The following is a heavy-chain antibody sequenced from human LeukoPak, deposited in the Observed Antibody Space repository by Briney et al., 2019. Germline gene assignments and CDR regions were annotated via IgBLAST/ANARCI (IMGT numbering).Heavy chain of an antibody. J-gene: IGHJ6*02. V-gene: IGHV3-23*01. CDR3: AKAVWFGEFDYYFFGLDV. Sequence: GGSLRLSRAAFGFTFSSYAMGWVRQAPGKGLEWVSAISGSGGDTYYADSVKGRFTFSRDNSKNTLYLQMNSLRPGDTALYYCAKAVWFGEFDYYFFGLDVWGQGTTVTVSS. CDR2: ISGSGGDT. CDR1: GFTFSSYA. D-gene: IGHD3-10*01.